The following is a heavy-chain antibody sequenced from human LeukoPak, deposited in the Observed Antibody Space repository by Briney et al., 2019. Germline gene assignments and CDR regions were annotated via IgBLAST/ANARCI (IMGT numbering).Heavy chain of an antibody. CDR3: AGHHPRNTVDF. CDR2: ISYSGST. D-gene: IGHD2/OR15-2a*01. V-gene: IGHV4-59*08. CDR1: GGSISSYQ. J-gene: IGHJ4*02. Sequence: SETLSLTCTVSGGSISSYQWSWIRQPPGKGLEWIGYISYSGSTNYNPSLKSRVTISLDTSKNQFSLKLTSVTAADTAVYYCAGHHPRNTVDFWGQGTLVTVSS.